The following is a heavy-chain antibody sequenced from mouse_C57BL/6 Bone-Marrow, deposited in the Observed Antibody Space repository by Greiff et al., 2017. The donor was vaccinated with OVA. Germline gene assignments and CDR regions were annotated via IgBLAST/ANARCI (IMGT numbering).Heavy chain of an antibody. J-gene: IGHJ2*01. V-gene: IGHV1-63*01. CDR3: ARESYSSSFDK. D-gene: IGHD1-1*01. CDR1: GYTFTNYW. CDR2: IYPGGGYT. Sequence: QVQLQQSGAELVRPGTSVKMSCKASGYTFTNYWIGWAKQRPGHGLEWIGDIYPGGGYTNYNEKFKGKATLTADKSSSTAYMQISSLTSEDSAIYYGARESYSSSFDKWGQGTTLTVSS.